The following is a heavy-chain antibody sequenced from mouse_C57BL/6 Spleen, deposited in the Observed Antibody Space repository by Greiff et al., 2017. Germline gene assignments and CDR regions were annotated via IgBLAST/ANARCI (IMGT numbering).Heavy chain of an antibody. CDR2: IYPRSGNT. D-gene: IGHD2-4*01. J-gene: IGHJ4*01. CDR3: AIIYYDYDDATDY. V-gene: IGHV1-81*01. Sequence: VQLQQSGAELARPGASVKLACKASGYTFTSYGISWVKQRTGQGLEWIGEIYPRSGNTYYNEKFKGKATLTADKSSSTAYMELRSLTSEDSAVXFWAIIYYDYDDATDYWGQGTSGTVSS. CDR1: GYTFTSYG.